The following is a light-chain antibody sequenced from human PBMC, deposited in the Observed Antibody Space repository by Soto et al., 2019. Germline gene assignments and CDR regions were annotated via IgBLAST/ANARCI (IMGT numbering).Light chain of an antibody. CDR1: STDFVGYNR. J-gene: IGLJ1*01. CDR2: EVS. V-gene: IGLV2-18*01. Sequence: QSVLTQPPSVSGSPGQSVTISCTGTSTDFVGYNRVSWYQQPPGTAPKLMIYEVSKRPSGVPDRFYGSKSGNKASLTISGLPAADEADYYCSLYTSENAYVFGNGTPVTVL. CDR3: SLYTSENAYV.